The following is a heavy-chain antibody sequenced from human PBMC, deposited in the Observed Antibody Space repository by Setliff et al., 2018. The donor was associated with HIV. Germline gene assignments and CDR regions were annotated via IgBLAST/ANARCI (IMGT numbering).Heavy chain of an antibody. CDR1: GYTLTELS. Sequence: ASVKVSCKVSGYTLTELSMHWVRQAPGKGLEWMGSFDPEDGETTYAQKFQGRVTMTEDTSTDTAYMELSSLGSEDTAVYYCATDRPTYYDYVWGSPNGRKAFDIWGQGTMVTVSS. J-gene: IGHJ3*02. V-gene: IGHV1-24*01. D-gene: IGHD3-16*01. CDR3: ATDRPTYYDYVWGSPNGRKAFDI. CDR2: FDPEDGET.